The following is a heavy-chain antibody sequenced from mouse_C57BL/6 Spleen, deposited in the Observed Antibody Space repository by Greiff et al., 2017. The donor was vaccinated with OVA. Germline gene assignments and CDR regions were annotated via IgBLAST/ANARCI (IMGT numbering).Heavy chain of an antibody. CDR2: IYPGSGST. CDR1: GYTFTSYW. D-gene: IGHD3-2*02. Sequence: QVQLQQPGAELVKPGASVKMSCTASGYTFTSYWITWVQQRPGQGLEWIGSIYPGSGSTNYNEKFKGKVTLTIDTASSTAYMQLSRLTSEDTAVYYCAKEQDRLCDFDYWGQGTTLTVSS. CDR3: AKEQDRLCDFDY. J-gene: IGHJ2*01. V-gene: IGHV1-55*01.